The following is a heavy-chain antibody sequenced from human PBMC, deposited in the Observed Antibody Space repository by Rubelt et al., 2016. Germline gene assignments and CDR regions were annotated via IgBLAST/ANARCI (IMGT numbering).Heavy chain of an antibody. CDR2: INPNSGGT. Sequence: QVQLVQSGAEVKKPGASVKVSCKASGYTFTGYYMHWVRQAPGQGLEWMGWINPNSGGTNYAQKFQGRVTRTRETSISTAYMGRSRLRSDDTAVYYWAGEGVATTTGAFDIWGQGTMVTVSS. CDR3: AGEGVATTTGAFDI. V-gene: IGHV1-2*02. D-gene: IGHD5-12*01. CDR1: GYTFTGYY. J-gene: IGHJ3*02.